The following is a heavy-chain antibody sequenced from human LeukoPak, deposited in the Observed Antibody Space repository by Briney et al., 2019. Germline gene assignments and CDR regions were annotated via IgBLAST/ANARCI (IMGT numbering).Heavy chain of an antibody. CDR2: IWYDGSNK. D-gene: IGHD5-18*01. V-gene: IGHV3-33*06. CDR1: GFTFSNYG. Sequence: PGRSLRLSCAASGFTFSNYGMHWVRQAPGKGLEWVAVIWYDGSNKYYADSVKGRFTISRDNSKNTLYLQMKSLRAEDTAVYYCAKDRHTAMEIDYWGQGTLVTVSS. J-gene: IGHJ4*02. CDR3: AKDRHTAMEIDY.